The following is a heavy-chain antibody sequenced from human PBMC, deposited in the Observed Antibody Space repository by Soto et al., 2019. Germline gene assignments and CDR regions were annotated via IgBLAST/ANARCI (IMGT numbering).Heavy chain of an antibody. CDR3: ARHIGRGAATPGYLYYGMDV. CDR1: GYSFTSYW. D-gene: IGHD6-25*01. CDR2: IYPGDSDT. V-gene: IGHV5-51*01. Sequence: GESLKISCKGSGYSFTSYWIGWVRQMPGKGLEWMGIIYPGDSDTRYSPSFQGQVTISADKSISTAYLQWSSLKASDTAMYYCARHIGRGAATPGYLYYGMDVWGQGTTVTVSS. J-gene: IGHJ6*02.